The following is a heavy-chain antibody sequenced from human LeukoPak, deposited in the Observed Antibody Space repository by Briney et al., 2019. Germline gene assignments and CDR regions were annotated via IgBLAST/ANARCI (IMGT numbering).Heavy chain of an antibody. CDR3: ARDGGADASGYDV. J-gene: IGHJ3*01. CDR1: GGNFKSIV. CDR2: IIPMIKKT. D-gene: IGHD5-12*01. Sequence: ASVKVSCKASGGNFKSIVFSWVRQAPGQGLEWMGRIIPMIKKTNSAQKFRGRVAISADMSTTTVYMELSSLTSEDTATYYCARDGGADASGYDVWGQETSVIVS. V-gene: IGHV1-69*04.